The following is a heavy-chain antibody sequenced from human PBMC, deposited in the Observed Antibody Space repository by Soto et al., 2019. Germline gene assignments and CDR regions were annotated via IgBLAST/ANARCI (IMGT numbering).Heavy chain of an antibody. V-gene: IGHV3-30*18. CDR1: GFTFSSYG. CDR2: ISYDGSNK. Sequence: PGGSLRLSCAASGFTFSSYGMHWVRQAPGKGLEWVAVISYDGSNKYYADSVKGRFTISRDNSKNTLYLQMNSLRAEDTAVYYCAKDLGITGTLDYWGQGTLVTVSS. D-gene: IGHD1-20*01. J-gene: IGHJ4*02. CDR3: AKDLGITGTLDY.